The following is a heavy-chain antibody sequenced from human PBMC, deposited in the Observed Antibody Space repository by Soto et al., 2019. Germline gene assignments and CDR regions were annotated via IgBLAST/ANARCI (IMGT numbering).Heavy chain of an antibody. V-gene: IGHV1-24*01. J-gene: IGHJ6*02. D-gene: IGHD2-8*01. CDR2: FDPEDGET. Sequence: ASMKVSCNVSGYTLNELSMHWVRQAPGKGLEWMGGFDPEDGETIYAQKFQGRVTMTEDTSTDTAYMELSSLRSEDTAVYYCATSEVTKYYGMDVWGQGTTVTVSS. CDR1: GYTLNELS. CDR3: ATSEVTKYYGMDV.